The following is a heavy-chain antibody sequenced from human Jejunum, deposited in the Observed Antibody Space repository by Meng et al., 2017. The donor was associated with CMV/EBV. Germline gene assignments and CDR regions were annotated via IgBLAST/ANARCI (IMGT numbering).Heavy chain of an antibody. V-gene: IGHV4-4*07. Sequence: QVQLQESGPGLVKPSETLSLTCTVSGGSINSFYWSWIRQPAGKGLEWIGRIYSSGSANYNPSLKSRVTMSVDTSKNQFSLKLTSVTAADTARYYCVRDRLYFEYWGQGTLVTVSS. CDR2: IYSSGSA. CDR3: VRDRLYFEY. J-gene: IGHJ4*02. CDR1: GGSINSFY.